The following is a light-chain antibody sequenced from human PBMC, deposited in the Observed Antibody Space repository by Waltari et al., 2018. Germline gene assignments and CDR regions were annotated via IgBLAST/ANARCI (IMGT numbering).Light chain of an antibody. V-gene: IGKV2-30*02. Sequence: VVIAQSPLSLPVTLGQPASISCWSSQSPVHIDGNTYLNWVQQRPGQSPRRLIYKVSRRDAGVPDRFSGSGSGTDVTLKISRVEAEDVGVYYCMQGSHWPRTFGQGTKLEI. CDR3: MQGSHWPRT. J-gene: IGKJ2*01. CDR1: QSPVHIDGNTY. CDR2: KVS.